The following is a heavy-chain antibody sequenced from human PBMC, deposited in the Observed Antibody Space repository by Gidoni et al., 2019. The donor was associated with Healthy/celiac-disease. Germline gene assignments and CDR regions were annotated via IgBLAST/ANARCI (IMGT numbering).Heavy chain of an antibody. CDR3: ARDHVDFWSGYSHNPTYYYYGMDV. J-gene: IGHJ6*04. V-gene: IGHV1-69*06. CDR2: IIPIFGTA. CDR1: GRTFRSYA. Sequence: QVQLVQSGAEVKKPGSSVKVSCKASGRTFRSYAISWVRQAPGQGLEWMGGIIPIFGTANYAQKFQGRVTITADKSTSTAYMELSRLRSEDTAVYYCARDHVDFWSGYSHNPTYYYYGMDVWGKGTTVTVSS. D-gene: IGHD3-3*01.